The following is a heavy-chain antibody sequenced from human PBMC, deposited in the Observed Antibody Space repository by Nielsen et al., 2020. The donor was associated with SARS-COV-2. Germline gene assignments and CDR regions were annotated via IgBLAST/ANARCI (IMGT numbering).Heavy chain of an antibody. CDR2: IYYSGST. Sequence: SETLSLTCTVSGYSISSGYYWGWIRQPPGKGLEWIGSIYYSGSTYYNPPLKSRVTISVDTSKNQFSLKLSSVTAADTAVYYCARDRDYGDYSLWFDPWGQGTLVTVSS. J-gene: IGHJ5*02. CDR3: ARDRDYGDYSLWFDP. D-gene: IGHD4-17*01. CDR1: GYSISSGYY. V-gene: IGHV4-38-2*02.